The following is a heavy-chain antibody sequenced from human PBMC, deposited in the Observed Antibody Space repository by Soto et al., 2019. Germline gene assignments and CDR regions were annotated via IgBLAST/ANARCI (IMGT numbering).Heavy chain of an antibody. Sequence: QVQLVQSGAEVKKPGASVKVSCTGSGYTFRSYDIHWVRQATGQGLAWMGWVNPNTGNTGYAQKFQGRVTMTRDMSKSSAYMEVNSLTSEDTAIYYCARAYGAGSFDFWGQGTLVSVSS. CDR3: ARAYGAGSFDF. J-gene: IGHJ5*01. V-gene: IGHV1-8*01. CDR1: GYTFRSYD. CDR2: VNPNTGNT. D-gene: IGHD3-10*01.